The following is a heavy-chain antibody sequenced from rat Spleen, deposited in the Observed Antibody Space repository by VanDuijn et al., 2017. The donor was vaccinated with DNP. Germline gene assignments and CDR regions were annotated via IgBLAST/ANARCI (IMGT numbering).Heavy chain of an antibody. CDR1: GFTFNNYF. D-gene: IGHD4-3*01. CDR2: ISIGGGGT. CDR3: TTRGDFDY. Sequence: EVQLVESGGGLVQPGRSLTLSCEVSGFTFNNYFMAWVRQAPKKGLEWVATISIGGGGTYYPDSVKGRFTISRDNAKNTLYLQMDSLRSEDTATYYCTTRGDFDYWGQGVMVTVSS. V-gene: IGHV5-27*01. J-gene: IGHJ2*01.